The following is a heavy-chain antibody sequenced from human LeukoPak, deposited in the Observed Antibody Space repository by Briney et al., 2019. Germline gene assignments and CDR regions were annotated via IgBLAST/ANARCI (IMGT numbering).Heavy chain of an antibody. CDR3: ARDQAAGGYYYYRGLDV. CDR1: GGSISSSSYY. Sequence: PSETLSLTCTVSGGSISSSSYYWAWIRQPPGKGLQWIGSIYYSGTTYYNPSLKSRVTISVDTSKNQFSLKLTSVTAADTAVYYCARDQAAGGYYYYRGLDVWGQGTTVTVSS. J-gene: IGHJ6*02. CDR2: IYYSGTT. V-gene: IGHV4-39*07. D-gene: IGHD6-25*01.